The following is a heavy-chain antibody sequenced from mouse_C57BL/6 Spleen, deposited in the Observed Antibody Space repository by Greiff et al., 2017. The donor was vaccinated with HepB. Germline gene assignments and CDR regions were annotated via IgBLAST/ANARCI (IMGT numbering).Heavy chain of an antibody. CDR2: ISSGGDYI. D-gene: IGHD2-5*01. Sequence: EVKVVESGEGLVKPGGSLKLSCAASGFTFSSYAMSWVRQTPEKRLEWVAYISSGGDYIYYADTVKGRFTISRDNARNTLYLQMSSLKSEDTAMYYCTRDRGYSNGFDYWGQGTTLTVSS. J-gene: IGHJ2*01. CDR3: TRDRGYSNGFDY. V-gene: IGHV5-9-1*02. CDR1: GFTFSSYA.